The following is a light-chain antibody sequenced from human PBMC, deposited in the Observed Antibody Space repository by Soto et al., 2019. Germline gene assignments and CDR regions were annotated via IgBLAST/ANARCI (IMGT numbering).Light chain of an antibody. CDR2: GAS. Sequence: IVLTQSPGTLSLSPGERATLSCRASQSVSNNYLAWYQQKPGQAPRLLIYGASSRATGIPDRFSGSGSGSDFTLTLTRLEPEDFAEYFCQQSGASPLTFGGGTKVEMK. CDR3: QQSGASPLT. CDR1: QSVSNNY. V-gene: IGKV3-20*01. J-gene: IGKJ4*01.